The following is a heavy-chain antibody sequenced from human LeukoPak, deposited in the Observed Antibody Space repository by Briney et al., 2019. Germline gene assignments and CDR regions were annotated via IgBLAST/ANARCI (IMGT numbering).Heavy chain of an antibody. D-gene: IGHD3-22*01. CDR1: RDSISSYY. CDR3: AREWRVTMIVVVIDY. CDR2: IYTSGST. J-gene: IGHJ4*02. V-gene: IGHV4-4*07. Sequence: KPSETLSLTCTVSRDSISSYYWSWIRQPAGKGLEWIGRIYTSGSTNYNPSLKSRVTMSVDTSKNQFSLKLSSVTAADTAVYYCAREWRVTMIVVVIDYGGQGTLVTVSS.